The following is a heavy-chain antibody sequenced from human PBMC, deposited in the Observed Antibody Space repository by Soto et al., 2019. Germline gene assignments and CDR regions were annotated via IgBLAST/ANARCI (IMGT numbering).Heavy chain of an antibody. V-gene: IGHV3-30*03. D-gene: IGHD2-2*01. CDR1: AFTFSSYG. CDR3: ATDLSVYCSSTSCSSTPFDY. Sequence: LRLSCAASAFTFSSYGMHWVRHAPGKVLEWVAVISYDGSNKYYADFVKGRFTISRDNSKITLYPQMNSLRAADTAVYYCATDLSVYCSSTSCSSTPFDYWGQAIRVTLCS. CDR2: ISYDGSNK. J-gene: IGHJ4*02.